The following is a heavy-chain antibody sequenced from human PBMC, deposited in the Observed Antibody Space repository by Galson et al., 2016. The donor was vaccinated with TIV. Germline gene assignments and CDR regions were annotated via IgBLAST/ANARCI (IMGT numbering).Heavy chain of an antibody. Sequence: SVKVSCKASGYTFTGYHVHWVRQAPGQGLEWMGWINPSNSVTDYAQKFQGRLTMTRHTSISTAYMELSRLRSDDTAIYYCARDAYDMSGYYYLGGDYWGQGTLVTVSS. CDR3: ARDAYDMSGYYYLGGDY. CDR2: INPSNSVT. CDR1: GYTFTGYH. V-gene: IGHV1-2*02. J-gene: IGHJ4*02. D-gene: IGHD3-22*01.